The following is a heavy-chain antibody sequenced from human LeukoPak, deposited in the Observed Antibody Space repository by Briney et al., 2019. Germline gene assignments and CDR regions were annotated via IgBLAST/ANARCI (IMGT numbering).Heavy chain of an antibody. J-gene: IGHJ4*02. V-gene: IGHV1-2*02. CDR1: GYIFTSYF. D-gene: IGHD3-3*01. CDR3: AREFSGYDFWSGYPPSPTFDY. CDR2: INPNSGGT. Sequence: ASVKVSCKASGYIFTSYFMHWVRQAPGQGLEWMGWINPNSGGTNYAQKFQGRVTMTRDTSISTAYMELSRLRSDDTAVYYCAREFSGYDFWSGYPPSPTFDYWGQGTLVTVSS.